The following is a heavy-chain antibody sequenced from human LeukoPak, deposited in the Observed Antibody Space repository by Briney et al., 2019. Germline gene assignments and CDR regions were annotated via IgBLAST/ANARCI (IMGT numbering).Heavy chain of an antibody. CDR2: MSGSGGSP. V-gene: IGHV3-23*01. Sequence: QTGGSLRLSCAASAFTFSSYSMSWVRQGPGKGLEWVALMSGSGGSPHYADSVKGRITISRDNFKNMLYLEIHSLRAEDTAIYYCAKDGEGFLEWSPPLGYWGQGTLVTVSS. CDR3: AKDGEGFLEWSPPLGY. J-gene: IGHJ4*02. D-gene: IGHD3-3*01. CDR1: AFTFSSYS.